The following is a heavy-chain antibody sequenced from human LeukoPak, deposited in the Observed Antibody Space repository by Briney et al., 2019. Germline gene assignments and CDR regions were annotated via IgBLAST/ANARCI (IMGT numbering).Heavy chain of an antibody. CDR2: ISGSGGST. Sequence: GGSLRLSCAASGFTFSSYAMSWVRQAPGKGLEWVSAISGSGGSTYYADSVKGRFTISRDNSKNTLYLQMNSLRAEDTAVYYCAKGCANSIGAYYYMDVWGKGTTVTVSS. D-gene: IGHD6-19*01. CDR1: GFTFSSYA. J-gene: IGHJ6*03. V-gene: IGHV3-23*01. CDR3: AKGCANSIGAYYYMDV.